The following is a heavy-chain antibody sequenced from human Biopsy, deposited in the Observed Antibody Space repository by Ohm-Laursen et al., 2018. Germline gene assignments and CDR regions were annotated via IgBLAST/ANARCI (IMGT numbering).Heavy chain of an antibody. CDR1: GFTFSSHA. Sequence: SLRLSCTASGFTFSSHAMSWVRQAPGKGPECVSVINGSGGSTYYADPVKGRFTISRDNSRNTLYLQMNSLRADDTAVYYCARDLEYGSSFYYYYGMDVWGQGTTVTVSS. CDR2: INGSGGST. CDR3: ARDLEYGSSFYYYYGMDV. V-gene: IGHV3-23*01. J-gene: IGHJ6*02. D-gene: IGHD6-19*01.